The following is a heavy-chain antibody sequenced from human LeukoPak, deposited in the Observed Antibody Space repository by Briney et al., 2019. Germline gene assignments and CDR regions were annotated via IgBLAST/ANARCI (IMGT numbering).Heavy chain of an antibody. V-gene: IGHV4-59*08. CDR1: GGSISSYY. CDR3: ARQGDGYNPFNY. CDR2: IYYSGST. D-gene: IGHD5-24*01. Sequence: PSETLSLTCTVSGGSISSYYWSWIRQPPGKGLEWIGYIYYSGSTNYNPSPKSRVTISINTSKNQFSLKLSSVTAADTAVYYCARQGDGYNPFNYWGQGTLVTVSS. J-gene: IGHJ4*02.